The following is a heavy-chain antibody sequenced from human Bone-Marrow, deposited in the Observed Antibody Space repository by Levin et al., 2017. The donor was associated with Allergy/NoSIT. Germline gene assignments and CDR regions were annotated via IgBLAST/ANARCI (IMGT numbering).Heavy chain of an antibody. D-gene: IGHD3-22*01. Sequence: LSLTCAASGFPFSRSWMHWVRQTPGKGLVWVSRIKSDGTGTTYADFVKGRFTISRDNVKNILYLQMHSLRADDTGFYYCARVSYDSYYIDSWGQGTLVTVSS. V-gene: IGHV3-74*01. CDR2: IKSDGTGT. CDR1: GFPFSRSW. J-gene: IGHJ4*02. CDR3: ARVSYDSYYIDS.